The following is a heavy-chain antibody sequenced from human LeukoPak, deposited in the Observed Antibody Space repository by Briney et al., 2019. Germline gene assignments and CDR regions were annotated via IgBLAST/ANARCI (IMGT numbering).Heavy chain of an antibody. J-gene: IGHJ4*02. CDR2: INHSEST. Sequence: SETLSLTCAVYGGSFSVYYWSWIRQPPGKGLEWIGEINHSESTNYNPSLKSRVTISVDTSKNQFSLKLSSVTAADTAVYYCASDPPASGYPLDYWGQGTLVTVSS. V-gene: IGHV4-34*01. CDR3: ASDPPASGYPLDY. CDR1: GGSFSVYY. D-gene: IGHD3-22*01.